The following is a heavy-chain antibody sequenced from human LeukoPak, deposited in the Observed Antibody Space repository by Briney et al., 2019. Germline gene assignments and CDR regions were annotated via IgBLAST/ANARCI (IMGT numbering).Heavy chain of an antibody. Sequence: GASVKVSCKASGYTFTSYDINWVRQATGQGLEWMGWMNPNSGNTGYAQKFQGRVTMTRNTSISTAYMELSSLRSEDTAVYYSARGILGIAARRGKMLRPYYFDYWGQGTLVTVSS. CDR3: ARGILGIAARRGKMLRPYYFDY. D-gene: IGHD6-6*01. CDR2: MNPNSGNT. J-gene: IGHJ4*02. CDR1: GYTFTSYD. V-gene: IGHV1-8*01.